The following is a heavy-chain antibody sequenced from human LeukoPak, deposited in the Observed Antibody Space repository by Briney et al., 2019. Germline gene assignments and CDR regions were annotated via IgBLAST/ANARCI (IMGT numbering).Heavy chain of an antibody. D-gene: IGHD6-13*01. J-gene: IGHJ4*02. Sequence: AGNLCFYCSASRFTFCDFHLSWMRPAQGLGLKWIIITSSSGTGKSYEDYVEGPITMSRDNARISLYLQMHSLRAEDTAVYYCAGGAYSITWHGNSFDYWGQGALVTVSS. CDR3: AGGAYSITWHGNSFDY. CDR2: TSSSGTGK. CDR1: RFTFCDFH. V-gene: IGHV3-11*01.